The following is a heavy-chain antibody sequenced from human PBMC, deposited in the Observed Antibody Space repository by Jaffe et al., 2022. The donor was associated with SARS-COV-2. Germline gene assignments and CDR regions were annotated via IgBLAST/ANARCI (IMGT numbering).Heavy chain of an antibody. CDR2: IYHSGST. CDR1: GGSISSRSYY. J-gene: IGHJ4*02. V-gene: IGHV4-39*01. Sequence: QLQLQESGPGLMRPSETLSVTCTVSGGSISSRSYYWGWIRQPPGKGLEWIGSIYHSGSTYYNPSLNSRVTISVDTSKNRLSLQLSSATDADTAIYYCARCDYDYIWGSGGNWGQGTLVTVSS. D-gene: IGHD3-16*01. CDR3: ARCDYDYIWGSGGN.